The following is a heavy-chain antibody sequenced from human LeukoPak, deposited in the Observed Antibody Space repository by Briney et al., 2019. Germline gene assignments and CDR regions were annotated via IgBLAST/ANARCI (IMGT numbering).Heavy chain of an antibody. J-gene: IGHJ4*02. D-gene: IGHD3-9*01. CDR1: GFTFDDYA. V-gene: IGHV3-9*01. CDR3: AKDIGIRYFDWLLPDY. CDR2: ISWNSGSI. Sequence: GGSLRLSCAASGFTFDDYAMHWVRQAPGKGLEWVSGISWNSGSIGYADSVKGRFTISRDNAKNSLYLQMNSLRAEDTALYCCAKDIGIRYFDWLLPDYWGQGTLVTVSS.